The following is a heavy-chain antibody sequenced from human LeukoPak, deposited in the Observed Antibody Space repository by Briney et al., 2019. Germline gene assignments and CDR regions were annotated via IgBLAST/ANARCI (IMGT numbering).Heavy chain of an antibody. CDR3: VRDLTIVGVAQVHH. J-gene: IGHJ5*02. CDR2: ISTNSGTI. D-gene: IGHD1-26*01. CDR1: GFAFSTYT. V-gene: IGHV3-48*01. Sequence: GGSLRLSCAASGFAFSTYTMNWVRQAPGKGVEWISYISTNSGTIWYADSVKGRFSISRDNAKNSLFLHMNSLRAEDTAVYYCVRDLTIVGVAQVHHWGQGTLVTVSS.